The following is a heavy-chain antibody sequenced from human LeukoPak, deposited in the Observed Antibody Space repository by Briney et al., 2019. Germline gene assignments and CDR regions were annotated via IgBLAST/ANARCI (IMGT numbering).Heavy chain of an antibody. CDR1: GGSISSYY. J-gene: IGHJ4*02. CDR2: IYYSGST. D-gene: IGHD2-21*02. Sequence: PSETLSLTCTVSGGSISSYYWSWIRQPPGKGLEWIGYIYYSGSTNYNPSLKSRVTISVDTSKTQFSLKLSSVPAADTAVYYCAGATVEVTGYLSDDWGQGTLVT. V-gene: IGHV4-59*01. CDR3: AGATVEVTGYLSDD.